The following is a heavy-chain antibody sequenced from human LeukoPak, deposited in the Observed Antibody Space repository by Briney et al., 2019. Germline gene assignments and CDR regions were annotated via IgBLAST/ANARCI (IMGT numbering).Heavy chain of an antibody. J-gene: IGHJ3*02. CDR3: AGSTMVRGVIKRMGDI. V-gene: IGHV3-43*02. CDR1: GFTFDDYA. CDR2: ISGDGGST. Sequence: GGSLRLSCAASGFTFDDYAMHWVRQAPGKGLEWVSLISGDGGSTYYADSVKGRFTISRDNSKNSLYLQMNSLRTEDTALYYCAGSTMVRGVIKRMGDIWGQGTMVTVSS. D-gene: IGHD3-10*01.